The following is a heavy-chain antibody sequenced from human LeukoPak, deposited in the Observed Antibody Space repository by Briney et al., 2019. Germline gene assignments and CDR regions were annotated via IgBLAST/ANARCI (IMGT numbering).Heavy chain of an antibody. Sequence: GASVTVSCTASGYTFTGYYMHWVRQAPGQGLEWMGWINPNSGGTNYAQKFQGRVTMTRDTSISTAYMELSRLRSDDTAVYYCARGGLNYGDYGNCFDYWGQGTLVTVSS. CDR2: INPNSGGT. CDR1: GYTFTGYY. D-gene: IGHD4-17*01. V-gene: IGHV1-2*02. CDR3: ARGGLNYGDYGNCFDY. J-gene: IGHJ4*02.